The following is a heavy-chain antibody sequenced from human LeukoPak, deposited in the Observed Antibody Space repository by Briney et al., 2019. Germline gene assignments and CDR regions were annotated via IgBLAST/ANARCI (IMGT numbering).Heavy chain of an antibody. Sequence: SVKVSCKASGFTFTSSAMQWVRQARGQRLEWIGRIVVGSGNTNYAQKFQERVTITRDMSTSSVYMELSSLRSEDTAMYYCAARSPYYYDSSGPWVPDYWGQGTLVTVSS. CDR3: AARSPYYYDSSGPWVPDY. J-gene: IGHJ4*02. CDR1: GFTFTSSA. V-gene: IGHV1-58*02. CDR2: IVVGSGNT. D-gene: IGHD3-22*01.